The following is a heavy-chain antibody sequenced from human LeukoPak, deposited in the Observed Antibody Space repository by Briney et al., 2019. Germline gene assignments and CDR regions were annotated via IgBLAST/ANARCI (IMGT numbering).Heavy chain of an antibody. CDR1: GSSISGYC. J-gene: IGHJ4*02. V-gene: IGHV4-59*01. Sequence: SETLSLTCTASGSSISGYCWSWIRQAPGKGLEWIGHMYHTGGTNYNPSLKSRVSISLDTSKKHFSLKLSSVTAADTAVYYCAGTGLFFDYWGQGILVTVSS. CDR3: AGTGLFFDY. D-gene: IGHD7-27*01. CDR2: MYHTGGT.